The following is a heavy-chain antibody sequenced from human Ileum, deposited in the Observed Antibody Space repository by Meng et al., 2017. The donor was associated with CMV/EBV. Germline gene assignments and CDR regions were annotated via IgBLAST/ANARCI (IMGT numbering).Heavy chain of an antibody. Sequence: GGSLRLSCAASGFTFSSYYMHWVRQAPGKGLVWVSHIRTDGSATSYADSVKGRFTISRDNAKNTLYLQMNSLRAEDTAVYYCASGAAWYYFDYWGQGTLVTVSS. CDR2: IRTDGSAT. V-gene: IGHV3-74*01. CDR3: ASGAAWYYFDY. D-gene: IGHD4/OR15-4a*01. CDR1: GFTFSSYY. J-gene: IGHJ4*02.